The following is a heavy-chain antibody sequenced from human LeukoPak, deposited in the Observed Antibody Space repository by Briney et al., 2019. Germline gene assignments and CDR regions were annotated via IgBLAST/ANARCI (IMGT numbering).Heavy chain of an antibody. Sequence: SETLSLTCTVSGGSISSSIYYWGWIRQPPGKGLEWIGNIYYSGSTYYNPSLKSRVTISVDTSKNQFSLKLSSVTAADTAVYYCARRRGEDYYGSVPPLSTHIDYWGQGTLVTVSS. V-gene: IGHV4-39*01. CDR2: IYYSGST. J-gene: IGHJ4*02. D-gene: IGHD3-10*01. CDR1: GGSISSSIYY. CDR3: ARRRGEDYYGSVPPLSTHIDY.